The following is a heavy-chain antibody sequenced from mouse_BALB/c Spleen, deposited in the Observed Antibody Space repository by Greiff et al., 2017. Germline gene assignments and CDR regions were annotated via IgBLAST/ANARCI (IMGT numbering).Heavy chain of an antibody. CDR1: GFTFSSYA. Sequence: VQLKESGGGLVKPGGSLKLSCAASGFTFSSYAMSWVRQSPEKRLEWVAEISSGGSYTYYPDTVTGRFTISRDNAKNTLYLEMSSLRSEDTAMYYCARETSYGSSYAMDYWGQGTSVTVSS. V-gene: IGHV5-9-4*01. D-gene: IGHD1-1*01. J-gene: IGHJ4*01. CDR2: ISSGGSYT. CDR3: ARETSYGSSYAMDY.